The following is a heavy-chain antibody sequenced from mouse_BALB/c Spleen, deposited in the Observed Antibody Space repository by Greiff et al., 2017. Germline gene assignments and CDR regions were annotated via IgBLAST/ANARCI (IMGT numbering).Heavy chain of an antibody. D-gene: IGHD2-10*01. J-gene: IGHJ4*01. CDR3: ARLACYGNAMDD. Sequence: QVQLQQSGAELMKPGASVKISCKATGYKFSSYWIEWVKQRPGHGLEWIGEILRGSGSTNYNEKFKDIAIFTADTSTNTAYLQLSSLTSEDTAVYYCARLACYGNAMDDWGQGTSVTVSS. CDR2: ILRGSGST. CDR1: GYKFSSYW. V-gene: IGHV1-9*01.